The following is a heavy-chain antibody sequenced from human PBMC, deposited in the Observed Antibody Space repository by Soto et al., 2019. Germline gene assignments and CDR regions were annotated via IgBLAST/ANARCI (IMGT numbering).Heavy chain of an antibody. CDR3: ALSYKQALYYGTSDSYLDY. D-gene: IGHD3-10*01. CDR2: ISYDGSNK. V-gene: IGHV3-30*03. J-gene: IGHJ4*02. CDR1: GFTFSNYG. Sequence: GGSLRLSCAASGFTFSNYGMHWVRQAPGKGLEWVAVISYDGSNKYYADSVKGRFTISRDNSKNTLYLQMNSLRAEDTAVYYCALSYKQALYYGTSDSYLDYWGRGTRSTSPQ.